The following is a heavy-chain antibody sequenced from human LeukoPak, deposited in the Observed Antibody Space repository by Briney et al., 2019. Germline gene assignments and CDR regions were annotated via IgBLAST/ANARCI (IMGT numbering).Heavy chain of an antibody. J-gene: IGHJ3*02. V-gene: IGHV4-31*03. CDR1: GGSISSGGYY. CDR2: IYYSGST. CDR3: ARGLYDFWSGYYDAFDI. D-gene: IGHD3-3*01. Sequence: SETLSLTRTVSGGSISSGGYYWSWIRQHPGKGLEWIGYIYYSGSTYYNPSLKSRVTISVDTSKNQFSLKLSSVTAADTAVYYCARGLYDFWSGYYDAFDIWGQGTMVTVSS.